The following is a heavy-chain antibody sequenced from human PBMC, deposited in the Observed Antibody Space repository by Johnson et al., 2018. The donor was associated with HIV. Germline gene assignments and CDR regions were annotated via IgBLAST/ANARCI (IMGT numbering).Heavy chain of an antibody. CDR2: INWNGGST. V-gene: IGHV3-20*04. CDR1: GFTFDDYG. J-gene: IGHJ3*02. D-gene: IGHD4-11*01. CDR3: AKLGDYSCYEYSDGFEM. Sequence: EQLVESGGGVVRPGGSLRLSCAASGFTFDDYGMNWVRQAPGKGLELVSGINWNGGSTGYADSVKGRFTISRDNAKNSLYLQMNSLRAGDTAGYYCAKLGDYSCYEYSDGFEMWGLGTVVAVSS.